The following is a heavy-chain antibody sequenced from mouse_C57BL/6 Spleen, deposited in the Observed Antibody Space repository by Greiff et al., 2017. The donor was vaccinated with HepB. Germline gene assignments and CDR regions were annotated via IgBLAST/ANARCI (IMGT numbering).Heavy chain of an antibody. CDR2: IDPSDSYT. CDR1: GYTFTSYW. J-gene: IGHJ2*01. CDR3: ARDGYYFDY. Sequence: QVQLQQPGAELVMPGASVKLSCKASGYTFTSYWMHWVKQRPRQGLEWIGEIDPSDSYTNYNQKFKGKSTLTVDKSSSTAYMQLSSLTSEDSAVYYCARDGYYFDYWGQGTTLTVSS. V-gene: IGHV1-69*01.